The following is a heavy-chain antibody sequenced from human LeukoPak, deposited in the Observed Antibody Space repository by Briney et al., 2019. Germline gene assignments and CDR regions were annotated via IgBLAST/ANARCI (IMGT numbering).Heavy chain of an antibody. CDR3: AGRTYSHEFSLTYGMDV. V-gene: IGHV4-31*03. CDR2: IYYSGST. CDR1: GGSISSGGYY. J-gene: IGHJ6*02. Sequence: PSETLSLTCTVPGGSISSGGYYWSWIRQHPGQGLEWIGYIYYSGSTYYNPSLKSRVTISVDTSKNQFSLKLSSVTAADTAVYYCAGRTYSHEFSLTYGMDVWGQGTTVTVSS. D-gene: IGHD3-22*01.